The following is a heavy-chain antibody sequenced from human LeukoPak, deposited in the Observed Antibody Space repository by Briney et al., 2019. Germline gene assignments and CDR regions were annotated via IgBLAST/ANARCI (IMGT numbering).Heavy chain of an antibody. V-gene: IGHV1-18*01. CDR3: ARVFQPPTIRSAFDI. Sequence: ASVKVSCKASGYTFINYVIIWVRQAPGQGLDWMASINPYNDYTKYAEKFQGRVTMTTDTPTSTAYMELRSLTSDDTAVYYCARVFQPPTIRSAFDIWGRGTMVSVSS. J-gene: IGHJ3*02. CDR1: GYTFINYV. D-gene: IGHD2/OR15-2a*01. CDR2: INPYNDYT.